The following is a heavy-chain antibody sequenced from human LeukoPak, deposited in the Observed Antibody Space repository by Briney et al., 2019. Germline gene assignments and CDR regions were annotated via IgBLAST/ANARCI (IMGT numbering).Heavy chain of an antibody. CDR3: ARGWMVRGVIITLFDY. CDR2: ISAYNGNT. D-gene: IGHD3-10*01. CDR1: GYTFTSYG. J-gene: IGHJ4*02. Sequence: GASVKVSCKASGYTFTSYGISWVRQAPGQGLEWMGWISAYNGNTNYARKLQGRVTMTTDTSTSTAYMELRSLRSDDTAVYYCARGWMVRGVIITLFDYWGQGTLVTVSS. V-gene: IGHV1-18*01.